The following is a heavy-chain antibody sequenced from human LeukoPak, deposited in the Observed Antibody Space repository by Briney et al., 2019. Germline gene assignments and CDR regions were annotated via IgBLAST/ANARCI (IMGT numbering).Heavy chain of an antibody. D-gene: IGHD2-21*02. Sequence: GGSLRLSCAASGFTFSSCTMNWVRQAPGRGLEWVSSISSSSGYMYYADSVKGRFTISRDNAKNSLYLQMNSLRAEDTAVYYCARTTYCGGDCYSAPQYFDYWGQGTLVSVSS. CDR2: ISSSSGYM. V-gene: IGHV3-21*01. CDR1: GFTFSSCT. J-gene: IGHJ4*02. CDR3: ARTTYCGGDCYSAPQYFDY.